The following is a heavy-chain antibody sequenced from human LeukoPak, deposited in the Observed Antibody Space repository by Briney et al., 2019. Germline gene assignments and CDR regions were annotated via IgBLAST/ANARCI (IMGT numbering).Heavy chain of an antibody. CDR1: GFTFNTYW. CDR3: ARKGLPDQ. V-gene: IGHV3-7*01. D-gene: IGHD2-21*02. J-gene: IGHJ4*02. CDR2: INQDGSVG. Sequence: GGSLRLSCAASGFTFNTYWMIWVRQAPGKGLEWVANINQDGSVGYYVASVKGRFTISRDNAKNLVHLQMNSLRAEDTAVYYCARKGLPDQWGQGTMVTVSS.